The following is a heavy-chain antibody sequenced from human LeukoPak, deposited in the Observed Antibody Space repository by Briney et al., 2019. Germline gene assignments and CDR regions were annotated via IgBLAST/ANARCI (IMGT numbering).Heavy chain of an antibody. V-gene: IGHV3-9*01. Sequence: PGGSLRLSCAASGFTFAHYAMHWVRQAPGKGLEWVSGISRNSGSIDYADSVKGRFTISRDNAKNSLYLQMNSLRAEDTALYYCATQIVGAVYWGQGTLVTVSS. J-gene: IGHJ4*02. D-gene: IGHD1-26*01. CDR1: GFTFAHYA. CDR2: ISRNSGSI. CDR3: ATQIVGAVY.